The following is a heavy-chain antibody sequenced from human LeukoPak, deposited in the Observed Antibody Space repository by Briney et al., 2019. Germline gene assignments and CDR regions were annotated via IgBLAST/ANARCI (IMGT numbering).Heavy chain of an antibody. CDR1: GYSFTCHY. Sequence: ASVKVSCKASGYSFTCHYMHWVRQAPGQGLEWMGWINPKSGGTNYAQKFQDRVTMTRDTSISTAYMDMSSLRSDDTAVYYCARVGRYGGYGDYWGQGTLVTVSS. CDR3: ARVGRYGGYGDY. CDR2: INPKSGGT. V-gene: IGHV1-2*02. J-gene: IGHJ4*02. D-gene: IGHD5-12*01.